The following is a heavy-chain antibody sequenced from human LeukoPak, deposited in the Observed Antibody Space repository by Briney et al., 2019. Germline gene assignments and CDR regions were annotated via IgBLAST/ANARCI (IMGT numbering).Heavy chain of an antibody. D-gene: IGHD3-22*01. CDR2: IRYDGSNK. Sequence: GGSLRLSCAASGFTFSSYGMHWVRQAPGKGLEWVAFIRYDGSNKYHADSVKGRFTISRDNSKNTLYLQMNSLRAEDTAVYYCAKDQRYYYDSSGYSDYWGQGTLVTVSS. CDR3: AKDQRYYYDSSGYSDY. J-gene: IGHJ4*02. CDR1: GFTFSSYG. V-gene: IGHV3-30*02.